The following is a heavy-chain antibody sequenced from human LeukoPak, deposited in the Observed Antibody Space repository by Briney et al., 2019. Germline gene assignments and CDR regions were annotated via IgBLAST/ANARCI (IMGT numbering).Heavy chain of an antibody. J-gene: IGHJ4*02. CDR1: GYTFTSYD. V-gene: IGHV1-8*01. Sequence: GASVKVSCKASGYTFTSYDINWVRQATGQGLEWMGWMNPNSGNTGYAQKFQGSVTMTRNTSISTAYMDLSSLRSEDTGVYYCAIKGERGSGWFPFDYWGQGTLVTVSP. CDR2: MNPNSGNT. CDR3: AIKGERGSGWFPFDY. D-gene: IGHD6-19*01.